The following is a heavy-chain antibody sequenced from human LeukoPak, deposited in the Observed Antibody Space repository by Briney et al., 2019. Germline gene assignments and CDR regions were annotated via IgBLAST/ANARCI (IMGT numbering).Heavy chain of an antibody. J-gene: IGHJ3*02. CDR2: MYHDGYT. D-gene: IGHD6-19*01. CDR1: GGSISNTDH. Sequence: PSGTLSLTCAVSGGSISNTDHWSWVRQPPGTGLEWIGEMYHDGYTNYNPSLKSRVTMSVDKSKNHFSLKLTSVTAADTAVYYCARSRGAVAGWSFDIWGQGTVVTVSS. V-gene: IGHV4-4*02. CDR3: ARSRGAVAGWSFDI.